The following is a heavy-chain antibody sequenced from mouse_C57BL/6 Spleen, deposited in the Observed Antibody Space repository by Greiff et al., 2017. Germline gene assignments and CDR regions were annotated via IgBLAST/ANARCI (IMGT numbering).Heavy chain of an antibody. V-gene: IGHV2-6*01. CDR3: ASEDYGNYEGFAY. D-gene: IGHD2-1*01. CDR2: IWGVGST. CDR1: GFSLTSYG. Sequence: VMLVESGPGLVAPSQSLSITCTVSGFSLTSYGVDWVRQSPGKGLEWLGVIWGVGSTNYNSALKSTLSISKDNSKSQVFLKMNSLQTDDTAMYYCASEDYGNYEGFAYWGQGTLVTVSA. J-gene: IGHJ3*01.